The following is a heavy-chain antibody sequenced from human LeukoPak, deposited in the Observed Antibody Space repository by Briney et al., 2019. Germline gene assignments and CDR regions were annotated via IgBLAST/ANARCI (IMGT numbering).Heavy chain of an antibody. V-gene: IGHV3-23*01. Sequence: GGSLRLSCAASGFTFSSYAMTWVRQAPGKGLGWVSAISGSGGSTYYADSVKGRFTISRDNSKNTLYLQINSLRAEDTAVYYCANPPARYSSSLLSPLGHWGQGTLVTVSS. J-gene: IGHJ4*02. CDR1: GFTFSSYA. CDR3: ANPPARYSSSLLSPLGH. CDR2: ISGSGGST. D-gene: IGHD6-6*01.